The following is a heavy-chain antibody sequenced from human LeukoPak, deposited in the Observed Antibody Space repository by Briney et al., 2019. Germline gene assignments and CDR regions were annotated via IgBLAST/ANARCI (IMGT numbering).Heavy chain of an antibody. D-gene: IGHD3-3*01. CDR1: GFTFSNYW. CDR2: IKQDGSET. Sequence: GGSLRLSCAAPGFTFSNYWMSWVRRAPGKGLEWVANIKQDGSETYYVDSVRGRFTISRDNAKNSLYLQMNSLRAEDTAVYYCARDFWGAYRVDYFDYWGQGTLVTVSS. V-gene: IGHV3-7*01. J-gene: IGHJ4*02. CDR3: ARDFWGAYRVDYFDY.